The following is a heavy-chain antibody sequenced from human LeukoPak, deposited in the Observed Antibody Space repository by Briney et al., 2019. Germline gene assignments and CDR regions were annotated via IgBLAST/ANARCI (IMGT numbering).Heavy chain of an antibody. Sequence: ASVKVSCKASGYTFSTYPMNWVRQAPGQGLEWMGGIIPIFGTANYAQKFQGRVTITADESTSTAYMELSSLRSEDTAVYYCARERSPRTLLRYFDGFDYWGQGTLVTVSS. CDR1: GYTFSTYP. CDR3: ARERSPRTLLRYFDGFDY. J-gene: IGHJ4*02. D-gene: IGHD3-9*01. V-gene: IGHV1-69*13. CDR2: IIPIFGTA.